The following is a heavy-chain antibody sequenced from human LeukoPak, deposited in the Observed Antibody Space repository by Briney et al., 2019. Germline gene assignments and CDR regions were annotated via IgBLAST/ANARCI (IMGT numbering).Heavy chain of an antibody. CDR2: IYYSGST. J-gene: IGHJ6*02. V-gene: IGHV4-30-4*01. Sequence: RSQTLSLTCTVSGSSISSGDYYWSWIRQPPGKGLEWIGYIYYSGSTYYNPSLKSRVTISVDTSKNQFPLKLSSVTAADTAVYYCARDSVYCSSTSCYYYGMDVWGQGTTVTVSS. CDR3: ARDSVYCSSTSCYYYGMDV. CDR1: GSSISSGDYY. D-gene: IGHD2-2*01.